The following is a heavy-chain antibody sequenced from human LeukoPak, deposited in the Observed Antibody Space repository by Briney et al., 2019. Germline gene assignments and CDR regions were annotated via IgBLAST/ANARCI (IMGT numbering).Heavy chain of an antibody. Sequence: ASVKVSCKASGYTFTSYAMHWVRQAPGQRLEWMGWINAGNGNTKYSQKFQGRVTITRDTSASTAYMELGSLRSEDTAVYYCARVWYYYDSSGYYPTPVDYWGQGTLVTVSS. CDR1: GYTFTSYA. CDR2: INAGNGNT. CDR3: ARVWYYYDSSGYYPTPVDY. D-gene: IGHD3-22*01. V-gene: IGHV1-3*01. J-gene: IGHJ4*02.